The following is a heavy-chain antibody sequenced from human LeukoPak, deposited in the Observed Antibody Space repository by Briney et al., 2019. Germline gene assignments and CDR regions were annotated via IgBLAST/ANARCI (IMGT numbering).Heavy chain of an antibody. CDR1: GFTFSNAW. V-gene: IGHV3-15*01. D-gene: IGHD6-6*01. Sequence: PGGSLRLSCAASGFTFSNAWMSWVRQAPGKGLEWVGRIKSKTDGGTTDYAAPVKGRFTISRDDSKNTLYLQMNSLKTKDTAVYYCTTERQDSSSSPFDYWGQGTLVTVSS. J-gene: IGHJ4*02. CDR2: IKSKTDGGTT. CDR3: TTERQDSSSSPFDY.